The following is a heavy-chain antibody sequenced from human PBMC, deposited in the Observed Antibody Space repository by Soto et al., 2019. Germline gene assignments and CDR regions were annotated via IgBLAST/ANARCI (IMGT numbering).Heavy chain of an antibody. CDR1: GYTFTSYG. V-gene: IGHV1-18*01. D-gene: IGHD4-17*01. Sequence: GASVKVSCKASGYTFTSYGISWVRQAPGQGLEWMGWISAYNGNTNYAQKLQGRVTMTTDTSTSTAYMELRSLRSDDTAVYYCARDSRRTTVTSFDYWGQGTLVTVSS. J-gene: IGHJ4*02. CDR3: ARDSRRTTVTSFDY. CDR2: ISAYNGNT.